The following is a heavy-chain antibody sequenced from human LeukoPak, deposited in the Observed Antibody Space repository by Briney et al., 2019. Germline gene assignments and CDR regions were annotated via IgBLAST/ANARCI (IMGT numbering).Heavy chain of an antibody. D-gene: IGHD2-2*01. V-gene: IGHV5-51*03. J-gene: IGHJ6*03. CDR1: GYSFTSYW. Sequence: GESLKISCKGSGYSFTSYWIGWVRQMPGKGLEWMGIIYPGDSDTRYSPSFQGQVTISADKSISTAYLQWSSLKASDTAMYYCARYVRYCSSTSCYAYYYYMDVWGKGTTVTVSS. CDR2: IYPGDSDT. CDR3: ARYVRYCSSTSCYAYYYYMDV.